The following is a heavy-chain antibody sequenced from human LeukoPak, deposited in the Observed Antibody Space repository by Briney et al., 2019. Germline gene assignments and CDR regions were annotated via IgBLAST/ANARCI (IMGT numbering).Heavy chain of an antibody. CDR1: GGSISSSSYY. CDR3: ARDFFRYEQQPPNY. CDR2: IYYSGST. V-gene: IGHV4-39*02. D-gene: IGHD6-13*01. J-gene: IGHJ4*02. Sequence: SETLSLTCTVSGGSISSSSYYWGWIRQPPGKGLEWIGSIYYSGSTYYNPSLKSRVTISVDTSKNQFSLKLSSVTAADTAVYYCARDFFRYEQQPPNYWGQGTLVTVSS.